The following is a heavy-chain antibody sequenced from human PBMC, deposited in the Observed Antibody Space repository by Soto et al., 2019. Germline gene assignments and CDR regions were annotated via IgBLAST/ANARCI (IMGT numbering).Heavy chain of an antibody. J-gene: IGHJ6*02. V-gene: IGHV3-23*01. Sequence: GGSLRLSCAASGFTFRNHDMTWVRQAPGKGLEWVSSISGTCGCTYYADSVRGRFTVSRDNSKNTLYLQMNSLRAEDTAVYYWANFRIGVLECFFTGMDVWRQGTTVTFSS. CDR2: ISGTCGCT. D-gene: IGHD3-3*01. CDR3: ANFRIGVLECFFTGMDV. CDR1: GFTFRNHD.